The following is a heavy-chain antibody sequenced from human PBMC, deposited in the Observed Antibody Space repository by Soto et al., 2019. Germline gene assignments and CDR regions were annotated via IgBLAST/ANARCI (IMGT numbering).Heavy chain of an antibody. CDR2: IWYDGSNK. V-gene: IGHV3-33*01. J-gene: IGHJ4*02. CDR3: GRVRTILYYYVGRVLAY. Sequence: PGGSLRLSCAASGFTFSSYGMHWVRQAPGKGLEWVAVIWYDGSNKYYADSVKGRFTISRDNSKNTLYLQMNSLRAEDTAVYYCGRVRTILYYYVGRVLAYWGQGTLVTVSS. CDR1: GFTFSSYG. D-gene: IGHD3-10*02.